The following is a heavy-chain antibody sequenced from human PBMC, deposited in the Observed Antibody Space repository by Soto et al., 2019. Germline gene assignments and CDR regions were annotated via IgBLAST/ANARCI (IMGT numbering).Heavy chain of an antibody. D-gene: IGHD3-22*01. V-gene: IGHV3-30*03. J-gene: IGHJ3*02. CDR3: ATTYYYGSSSYYPGAFGI. Sequence: PAGWMRLSGAPCGFSFCSYGMDGARQAPGKGLEWVAVISYDGSSKYYADSVKGRFTISRDNSKNTLYLQMTSLKAEVTAVYYCATTYYYGSSSYYPGAFGICGQRPMGTVS. CDR2: ISYDGSSK. CDR1: GFSFCSYG.